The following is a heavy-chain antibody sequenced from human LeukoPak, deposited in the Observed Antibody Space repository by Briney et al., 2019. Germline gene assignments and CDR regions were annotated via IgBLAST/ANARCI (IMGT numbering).Heavy chain of an antibody. D-gene: IGHD5-24*01. V-gene: IGHV3-21*01. Sequence: PGGSLRLSCAASGFIFGSYTMNWVRQAPGKGLEWVSSISSSSSYIYYADSVKGRFTISRDNAKNSLYLQMNSLRAEDTAVYYCARAFADGYNSSPFDYWGQGTLVTVSS. CDR2: ISSSSSYI. CDR3: ARAFADGYNSSPFDY. CDR1: GFIFGSYT. J-gene: IGHJ4*02.